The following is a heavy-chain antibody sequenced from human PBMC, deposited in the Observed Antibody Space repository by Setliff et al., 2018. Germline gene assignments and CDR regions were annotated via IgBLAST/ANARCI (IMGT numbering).Heavy chain of an antibody. Sequence: GASVKVSCKASGGTFSSYGIAWVRQAPGQGLEWMGGIMAIFGPANYAQMFQGRVTMTTDTSTSTAYMELRSLRSDDTAVYYCARVMGDYGGYFDCWGQGTLVTVSS. V-gene: IGHV1-69*05. CDR1: GGTFSSYG. J-gene: IGHJ4*02. D-gene: IGHD3-16*01. CDR3: ARVMGDYGGYFDC. CDR2: IMAIFGPA.